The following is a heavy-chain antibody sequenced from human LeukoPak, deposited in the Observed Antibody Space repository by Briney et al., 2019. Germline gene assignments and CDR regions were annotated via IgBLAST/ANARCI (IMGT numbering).Heavy chain of an antibody. V-gene: IGHV4-39*07. CDR3: ARETSQKGAHYMDV. Sequence: SETLSLTCTVSGGSISSSSYYWGWIRQPPGKGLEWIGSIYYSGSTNYNPSLKSRVTISVDTSKNQFSLKLSSVTAADTAVYYCARETSQKGAHYMDVWGKGTTVTISS. CDR2: IYYSGST. J-gene: IGHJ6*03. CDR1: GGSISSSSYY. D-gene: IGHD3-16*01.